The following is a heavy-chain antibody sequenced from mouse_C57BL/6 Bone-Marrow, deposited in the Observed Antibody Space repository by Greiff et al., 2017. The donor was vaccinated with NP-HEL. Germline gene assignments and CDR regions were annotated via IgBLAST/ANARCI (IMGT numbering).Heavy chain of an antibody. Sequence: EVMLVESGGGLVQPKGSLKLSCAASGFSFNTYAMNWVRQAPGKGLEWVARIRSKSNNYATYYADSVKDRFTISRDDSESMLYLQMNNLKTEDTAMYYCVRQGYYYGSSLDYWGQGTTLTVSS. CDR3: VRQGYYYGSSLDY. CDR2: IRSKSNNYAT. CDR1: GFSFNTYA. V-gene: IGHV10-1*01. J-gene: IGHJ2*01. D-gene: IGHD1-1*01.